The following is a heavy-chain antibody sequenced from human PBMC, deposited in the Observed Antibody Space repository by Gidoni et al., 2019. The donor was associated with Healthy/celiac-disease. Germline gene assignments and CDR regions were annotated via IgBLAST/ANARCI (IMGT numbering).Heavy chain of an antibody. Sequence: EVQLLESGGGLVQPGGSLRLACAASGFTFRSYAMSWVRQAPGKGLEWVSAISGSGGSTYYADSVKGRFTISRDNSKNTLYLQMNSLRAEDTAVYYCAKGVAYCGGDCYDYFDYWGQGTLVTVSS. J-gene: IGHJ4*02. CDR2: ISGSGGST. D-gene: IGHD2-21*02. CDR1: GFTFRSYA. V-gene: IGHV3-23*01. CDR3: AKGVAYCGGDCYDYFDY.